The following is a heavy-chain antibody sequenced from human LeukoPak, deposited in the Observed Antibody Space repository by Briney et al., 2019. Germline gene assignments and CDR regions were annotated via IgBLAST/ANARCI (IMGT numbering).Heavy chain of an antibody. V-gene: IGHV3-11*01. CDR1: GSTFSDYY. CDR3: ARSSSWSGLNYYYMDV. CDR2: ISSSGSTI. Sequence: PGGSLRLSCAASGSTFSDYYMSWIRQAPGKGLEWVSYISSSGSTINYADSVKGRFTISRDNAKNSLYLQMNSLRAEDTAVYYCARSSSWSGLNYYYMDVWGKGTTVTVSS. D-gene: IGHD6-13*01. J-gene: IGHJ6*03.